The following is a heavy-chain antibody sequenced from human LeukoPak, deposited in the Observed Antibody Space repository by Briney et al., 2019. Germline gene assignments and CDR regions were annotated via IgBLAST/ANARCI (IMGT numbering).Heavy chain of an antibody. V-gene: IGHV3-15*01. Sequence: GGSLRLSCAASRFTFSNAWIRWVRQAPGKGLEWVGRTKSKNDGGTTDYAAPVKGRFTISRDDSKNTLYLQMNSLKNEDTAMYYCTTAPAALDYWGQGTLVTVSS. D-gene: IGHD2-2*01. J-gene: IGHJ4*02. CDR1: RFTFSNAW. CDR2: TKSKNDGGTT. CDR3: TTAPAALDY.